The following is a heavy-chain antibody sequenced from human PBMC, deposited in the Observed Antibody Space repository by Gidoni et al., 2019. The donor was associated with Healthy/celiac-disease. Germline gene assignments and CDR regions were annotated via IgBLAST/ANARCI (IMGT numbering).Heavy chain of an antibody. Sequence: QVQLVASGGGVVQPGRSLRLSCAASGFTFSSYALPWVRQAPGKGLEWVAVISYDGSNKYYADSVKGRFTISRDNSKNTLYLQMNSLRAEDTAVYYCARAGTGYSSGPTPLGFQHWGQGTLVTVSS. V-gene: IGHV3-30-3*01. CDR1: GFTFSSYA. D-gene: IGHD6-19*01. CDR2: ISYDGSNK. J-gene: IGHJ1*01. CDR3: ARAGTGYSSGPTPLGFQH.